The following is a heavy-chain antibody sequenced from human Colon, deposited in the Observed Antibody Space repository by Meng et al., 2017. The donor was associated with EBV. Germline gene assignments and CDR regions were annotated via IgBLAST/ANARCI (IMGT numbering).Heavy chain of an antibody. J-gene: IGHJ4*02. CDR2: IHHSGSA. CDR3: ASFDHIPRRNYFDY. D-gene: IGHD2-21*01. CDR1: GGSMSSGNYY. V-gene: IGHV4-30-4*01. Sequence: ESGLGLVEPSQTLSLTCTFSGGSMSSGNYYWSWIRQPPGKGLEWIGYIHHSGSAYYNPSLKSRVSISVDTSKNQFSLNLNSMTAADTAVYYCASFDHIPRRNYFDYWGQGTLVTVSS.